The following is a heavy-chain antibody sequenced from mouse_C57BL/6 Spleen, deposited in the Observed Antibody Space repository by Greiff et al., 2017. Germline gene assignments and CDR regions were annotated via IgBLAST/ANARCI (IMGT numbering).Heavy chain of an antibody. V-gene: IGHV1-7*01. D-gene: IGHD4-1*01. CDR3: ARDWDGFAY. Sequence: VQLQESGAELAKPGASVKLSCKASGYPFTSYWMHWVKQRPGQGLEWIGYINPSSGYTKYNQKFKDKATLTADKSASTAYMQLRSLTYEDSAVYYCARDWDGFAYWGQGTLVTVSA. J-gene: IGHJ3*01. CDR2: INPSSGYT. CDR1: GYPFTSYW.